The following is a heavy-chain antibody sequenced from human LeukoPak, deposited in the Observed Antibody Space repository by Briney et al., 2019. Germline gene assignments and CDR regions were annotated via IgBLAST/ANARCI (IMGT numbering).Heavy chain of an antibody. J-gene: IGHJ4*02. CDR1: GGSISSYY. D-gene: IGHD2-2*01. V-gene: IGHV4-59*01. CDR3: AREGTGFAFQLLSGVDY. CDR2: IYYSGST. Sequence: SETLSLTCTVSGGSISSYYWSWIRQPPGKGLEWIGYIYYSGSTNYNPSLKSRVTISVDTSKNQFSLKLSSVTAADTAVYYCAREGTGFAFQLLSGVDYWGQGTLVTVSS.